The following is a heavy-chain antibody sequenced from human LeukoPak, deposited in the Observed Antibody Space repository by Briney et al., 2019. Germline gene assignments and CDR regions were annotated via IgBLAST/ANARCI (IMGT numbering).Heavy chain of an antibody. CDR1: GFTFSSYA. Sequence: GGSLRLSCAASGFTFSSYAMGWVRQAPGKGLEWVSAIGGSAGGTYYADSVKGRFTISRDNSKDTLYLQMNSLRAEDTAVYYCARESDFDAFDIWGQGTMVTVSS. CDR3: ARESDFDAFDI. V-gene: IGHV3-23*01. D-gene: IGHD3-3*01. CDR2: IGGSAGGT. J-gene: IGHJ3*02.